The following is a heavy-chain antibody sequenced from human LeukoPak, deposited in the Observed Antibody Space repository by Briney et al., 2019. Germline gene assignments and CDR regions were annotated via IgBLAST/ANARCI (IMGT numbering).Heavy chain of an antibody. Sequence: SVKVSCKASEGTFSSYAISWVRQAPGQGLEWMGGIIPIFGTANYAQKFQGRVTITADESTSTAYMELSSLRSEDTAVYYCARGLSIAAPPEDWGQGTLVTVSS. CDR3: ARGLSIAAPPED. V-gene: IGHV1-69*13. D-gene: IGHD6-6*01. CDR2: IIPIFGTA. CDR1: EGTFSSYA. J-gene: IGHJ4*02.